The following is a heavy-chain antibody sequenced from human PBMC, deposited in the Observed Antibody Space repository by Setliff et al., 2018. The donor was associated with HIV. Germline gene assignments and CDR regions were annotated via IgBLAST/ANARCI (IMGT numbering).Heavy chain of an antibody. CDR2: ISPDNGAA. J-gene: IGHJ3*01. CDR1: GYMILGYK. CDR3: ARPRVFDSFDV. Sequence: ASVKVSCKAIGYMILGYKMSWVRQATGQGLEWIGRISPDNGAAEYAPKFQGRVRMTLDTSISTAYLEIPRLTSDDAAVYYCARPRVFDSFDVWGQGTMVTVSS. V-gene: IGHV1-2*06.